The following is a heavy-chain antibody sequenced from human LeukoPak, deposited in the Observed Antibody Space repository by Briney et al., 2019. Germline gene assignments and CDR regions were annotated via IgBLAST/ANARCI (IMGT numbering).Heavy chain of an antibody. J-gene: IGHJ4*02. CDR3: ARYMTTVATREGFDY. D-gene: IGHD4-23*01. Sequence: PSETLSLTCTVSGGSISSTIYYWGWIRQHPGKGLEWIGYIYYSGSTYYNPSLKSRVTISVDTSKNQFSLKLSSVTAADTAVYYCARYMTTVATREGFDYWGQGTLVTVSS. V-gene: IGHV4-31*03. CDR1: GGSISSTIYY. CDR2: IYYSGST.